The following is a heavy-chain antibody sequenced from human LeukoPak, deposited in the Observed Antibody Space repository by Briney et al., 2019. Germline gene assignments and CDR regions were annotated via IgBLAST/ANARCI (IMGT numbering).Heavy chain of an antibody. Sequence: ASVKVSCKASGYTFTSYYMHWVRQAPGQGLVWMGIINPSGGSTSYAQKFQGRVTMTRDTSTSTVYMELSSLRSEDTAVYYCARDLGGTGTSRYFDYWGQGTLVTVSS. V-gene: IGHV1-46*01. CDR1: GYTFTSYY. D-gene: IGHD1-1*01. CDR2: INPSGGST. J-gene: IGHJ4*02. CDR3: ARDLGGTGTSRYFDY.